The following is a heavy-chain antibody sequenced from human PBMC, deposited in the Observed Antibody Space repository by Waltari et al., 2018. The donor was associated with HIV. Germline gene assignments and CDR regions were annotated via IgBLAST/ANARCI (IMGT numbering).Heavy chain of an antibody. CDR1: GDSVSSNSAA. CDR3: ARDPWGIALAGWYFGMDV. V-gene: IGHV6-1*01. J-gene: IGHJ6*02. D-gene: IGHD6-19*01. CDR2: TYYRSKLFN. Sequence: QVQLQQSGPGLVKPSQTLSLTCAISGDSVSSNSAAWNWIRQSPSRGLEWLGRTYYRSKLFNDYAVSVKSRVTINPDTSKNQFSLHLKSVTPEDTAVYYCARDPWGIALAGWYFGMDVWGQGTTVIVSS.